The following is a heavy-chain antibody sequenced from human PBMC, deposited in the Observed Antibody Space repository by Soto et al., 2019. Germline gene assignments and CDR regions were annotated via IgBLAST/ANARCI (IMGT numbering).Heavy chain of an antibody. V-gene: IGHV4-34*01. J-gene: IGHJ1*01. CDR2: LNHSGST. Sequence: SDTLSLTYAAYGGFFSGYLWGWIRQPQGKGLEWLGELNHSGSTNYNPSIKSRVTISVDTAKTQSALRLSSVTAADTAVYDFARVFPGQDGTVYSKYQRGKYFQHWGHGTLVTVSS. CDR1: GGFFSGYL. D-gene: IGHD3-9*01. CDR3: ARVFPGQDGTVYSKYQRGKYFQH.